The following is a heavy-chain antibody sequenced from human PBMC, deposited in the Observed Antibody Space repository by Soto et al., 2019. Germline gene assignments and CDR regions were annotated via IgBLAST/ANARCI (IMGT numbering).Heavy chain of an antibody. V-gene: IGHV4-30-4*01. CDR3: AREYGRDYYDSSGYAFDY. CDR1: GGSISSGDYY. J-gene: IGHJ4*02. Sequence: QVQLQESGPGLVKPSQTLSLTCTVSGGSISSGDYYWRWIRQPPGKGLEWTGYIYYSGSNNYNPSLKSRVTISVDTSKNQFSLKLSSVTAADTAVYYCAREYGRDYYDSSGYAFDYWGQGTLVTVSS. CDR2: IYYSGSN. D-gene: IGHD3-22*01.